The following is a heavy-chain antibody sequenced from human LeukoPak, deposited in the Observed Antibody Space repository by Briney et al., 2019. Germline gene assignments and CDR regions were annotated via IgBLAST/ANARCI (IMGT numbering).Heavy chain of an antibody. V-gene: IGHV4-39*01. CDR2: IYYSGST. D-gene: IGHD6-19*01. J-gene: IGHJ3*02. CDR1: GGSISSSSYY. CDR3: ARHSRPGWPTPFDI. Sequence: PSETLSLTCTVSGGSISSSSYYWGWIRQPPGKGLEWIGSIYYSGSTYYNPSLKSRVTISVDTSKNQFSLKLSSVTAADTAVYYCARHSRPGWPTPFDIWGQGTMVTVSS.